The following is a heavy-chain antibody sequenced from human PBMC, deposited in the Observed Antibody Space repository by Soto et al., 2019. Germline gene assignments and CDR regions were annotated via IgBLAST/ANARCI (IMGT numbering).Heavy chain of an antibody. J-gene: IGHJ3*02. Sequence: QVQLVQSGAEVKKPGSSVKVSCKASGGTFSSYAISWVRQAPGQGLEWMGGIIPIFGTANYAQKFQGRVTITEDESTSTAYMELSSLRSEDTAVYYCARGGGEYSSSRHIDDGFDIGGQGTMVTVSS. D-gene: IGHD6-6*01. CDR1: GGTFSSYA. V-gene: IGHV1-69*12. CDR2: IIPIFGTA. CDR3: ARGGGEYSSSRHIDDGFDI.